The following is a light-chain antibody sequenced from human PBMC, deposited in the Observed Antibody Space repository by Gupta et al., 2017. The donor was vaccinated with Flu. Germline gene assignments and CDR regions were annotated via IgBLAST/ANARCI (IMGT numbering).Light chain of an antibody. CDR1: QSLLKSDGKTY. CDR2: EVS. CDR3: MHSVQLPRT. J-gene: IGKJ2*01. Sequence: ISCKSSQSLLKSDGKTYLYWYLQRPGQPPQLLIYEVSNRFSGVPDRFSGSGSGTEFTLKISRVEAEDVGLYYCMHSVQLPRTFGQGTKLEIK. V-gene: IGKV2D-29*01.